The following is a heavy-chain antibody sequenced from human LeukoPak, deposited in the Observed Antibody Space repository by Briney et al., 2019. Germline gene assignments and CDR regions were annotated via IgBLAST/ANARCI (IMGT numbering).Heavy chain of an antibody. CDR2: IIPIFGTA. D-gene: IGHD3-10*01. CDR1: GGTFSSYA. Sequence: SVKVSCKASGGTFSSYAISWVRQAPGQGLEWMGGIIPIFGTANYAQKFQGRVTITADESTSTAYMELSGLRSEDTAVYYCARGNAGNYYYYYMDVWGKGTTVTVSS. V-gene: IGHV1-69*13. J-gene: IGHJ6*03. CDR3: ARGNAGNYYYYYMDV.